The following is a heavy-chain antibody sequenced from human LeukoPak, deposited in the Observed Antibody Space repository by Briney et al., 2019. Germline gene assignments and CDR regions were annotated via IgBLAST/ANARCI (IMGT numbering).Heavy chain of an antibody. Sequence: PGGSLRLSCAASGFTFSSYAMSWGRQAPGKGLEWVSGISDSGGSTYYADSVKGRFTISRDNSKTTLCLQMNSLRAEDTAVYYCAKAPMTTVTTTNQVRLPLDYWGPGTLVTVSS. D-gene: IGHD4-17*01. CDR2: ISDSGGST. J-gene: IGHJ4*02. V-gene: IGHV3-23*01. CDR1: GFTFSSYA. CDR3: AKAPMTTVTTTNQVRLPLDY.